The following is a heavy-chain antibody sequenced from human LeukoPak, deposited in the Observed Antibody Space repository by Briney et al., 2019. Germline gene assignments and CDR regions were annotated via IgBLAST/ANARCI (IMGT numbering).Heavy chain of an antibody. Sequence: SVKVSCKASGYTFTTYAISWVRQAPGQGLEWMGGIIPIFGTANYAQKFQGRVTITADESTSTAYMELSSLRSEDTAVYYCARDRTSGAARPPKNWFDPWGQGTLVTVSS. CDR3: ARDRTSGAARPPKNWFDP. CDR2: IIPIFGTA. CDR1: GYTFTTYA. V-gene: IGHV1-69*13. D-gene: IGHD6-6*01. J-gene: IGHJ5*02.